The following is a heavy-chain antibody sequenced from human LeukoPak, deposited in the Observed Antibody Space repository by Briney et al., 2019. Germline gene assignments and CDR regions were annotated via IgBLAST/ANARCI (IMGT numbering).Heavy chain of an antibody. CDR2: ISENGEST. CDR1: GFTFNTYA. D-gene: IGHD4-17*01. CDR3: TSYFHYGDYASLWY. Sequence: GGSLRLSCAASGFTFNTYAMSWVRQAPGKGLEWVSSISENGESTYYADSVKGRFTISRDNSRNTLYLQMNSLRAEDTAVYYCTSYFHYGDYASLWYWGQGTLVTVSS. J-gene: IGHJ4*02. V-gene: IGHV3-23*01.